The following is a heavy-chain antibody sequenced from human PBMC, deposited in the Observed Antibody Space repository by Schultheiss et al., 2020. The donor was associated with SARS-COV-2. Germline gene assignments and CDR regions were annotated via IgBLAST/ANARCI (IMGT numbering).Heavy chain of an antibody. Sequence: GSLRLSCAASGFTFSNDWMNWVRQAPGKGLEWIGYVYYRGSTNYNPSLKSRVTISVDTSKNYFSLKLSSVTAADTAVYYCARGLGAVTTENDGVDVWGQGTTVTVSS. CDR2: VYYRGST. CDR1: GFTFSNDW. CDR3: ARGLGAVTTENDGVDV. J-gene: IGHJ6*02. V-gene: IGHV4-59*12. D-gene: IGHD4-17*01.